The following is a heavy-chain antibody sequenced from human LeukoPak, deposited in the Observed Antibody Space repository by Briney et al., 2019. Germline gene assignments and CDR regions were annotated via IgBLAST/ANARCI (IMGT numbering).Heavy chain of an antibody. D-gene: IGHD3-16*01. CDR2: INHSGST. CDR3: ARSTPSRGQPFWGN. CDR1: GGSFSGYY. V-gene: IGHV4-34*01. Sequence: PSETLSLTCAVYGGSFSGYYWSWIRQPPGKGLEWIGEINHSGSTNYNPSLKSRVTISVDTSKNQFSLKLSPVTAADTAVYYCARSTPSRGQPFWGNWGQGTLVTVSS. J-gene: IGHJ4*02.